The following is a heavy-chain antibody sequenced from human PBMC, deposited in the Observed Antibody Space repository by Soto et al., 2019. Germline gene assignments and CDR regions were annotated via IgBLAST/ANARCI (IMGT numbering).Heavy chain of an antibody. Sequence: QVQLVESGGGVVQPGRSLRLSCAASGFTFSSYGMHWVRQAPGKGLEWVAVISYDGSNKYYADSVKGRFTISRDNSKNTLYLQMNSLRAEDTAVYYCVQGKAKLRRWYYFDYWGQGTLVTVSS. J-gene: IGHJ4*02. CDR1: GFTFSSYG. D-gene: IGHD6-13*01. CDR3: VQGKAKLRRWYYFDY. V-gene: IGHV3-30*03. CDR2: ISYDGSNK.